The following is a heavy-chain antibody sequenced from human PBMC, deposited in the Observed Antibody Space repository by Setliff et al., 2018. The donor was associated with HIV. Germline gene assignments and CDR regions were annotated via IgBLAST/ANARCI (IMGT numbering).Heavy chain of an antibody. J-gene: IGHJ6*02. CDR2: ILGRGTT. V-gene: IGHV4-59*01. CDR1: GGSISRFY. Sequence: PSETLSLTCTVSGGSISRFYWSWIRQSPGRGLEWIGYILGRGTTNLNPSLWARVTISVDTSKNQFSLKLDSVTAADTAIYYCARVKDPGYIMEYYYGMDVWGQGTTVTVSS. D-gene: IGHD3-10*01. CDR3: ARVKDPGYIMEYYYGMDV.